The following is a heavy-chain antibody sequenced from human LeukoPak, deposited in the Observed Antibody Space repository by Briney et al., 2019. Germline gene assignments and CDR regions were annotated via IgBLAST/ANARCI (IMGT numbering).Heavy chain of an antibody. D-gene: IGHD6-13*01. CDR2: IYISGST. CDR3: ARYHSAAAGTFDY. Sequence: PSETLSLTCTVSGDSISCYYWSWIRQPAGKGLEWIGRIYISGSTNYNPSLKSRVTMSVDTSKNQFSLKLSSVTAADTAVYYCARYHSAAAGTFDYWGQGTLVTVSS. J-gene: IGHJ4*02. CDR1: GDSISCYY. V-gene: IGHV4-4*07.